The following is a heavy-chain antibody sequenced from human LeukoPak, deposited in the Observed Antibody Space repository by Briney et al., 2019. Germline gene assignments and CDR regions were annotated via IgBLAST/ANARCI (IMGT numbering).Heavy chain of an antibody. CDR3: ARAPVSTAYLHYYSMDV. J-gene: IGHJ6*04. CDR1: GDSISSTTDS. CDR2: IYSSGQS. V-gene: IGHV4-39*07. D-gene: IGHD3-16*01. Sequence: SETLSLTCTVSGDSISSTTDSWGWIRQSPGKGLEWIGSIYSSGQSYYKVSLRSRVTMSVDTFKNLFSLKLTSVTAADTAVYYCARAPVSTAYLHYYSMDVWGKGTMVTVSS.